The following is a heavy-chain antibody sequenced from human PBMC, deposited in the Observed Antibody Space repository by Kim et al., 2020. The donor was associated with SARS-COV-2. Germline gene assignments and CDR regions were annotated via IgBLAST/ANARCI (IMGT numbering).Heavy chain of an antibody. V-gene: IGHV3-21*01. Sequence: GGSLRLSCAASGFTFSSYSMNWVRQAPGKGLEWVSSISSSSSYIYYADSVKGRFTISRDNAKNSPYLQMNSLRAEDTAVYYCASVAAAGPTVYYYYGMDVWGQGTTVTVSS. J-gene: IGHJ6*02. D-gene: IGHD6-13*01. CDR2: ISSSSSYI. CDR3: ASVAAAGPTVYYYYGMDV. CDR1: GFTFSSYS.